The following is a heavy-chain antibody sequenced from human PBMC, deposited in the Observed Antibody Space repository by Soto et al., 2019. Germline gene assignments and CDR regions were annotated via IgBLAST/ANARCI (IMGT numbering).Heavy chain of an antibody. CDR2: LFYGGTT. Sequence: SETLSLTCTVSGGSISTSNSYWGWIRQTPGKGLEWVGSLFYGGTTDYNPSLKSRLTMSLDTSKNHFSLKLRSVTAADTAVYYCARHRGPAPVYWGQGTLVTVSS. V-gene: IGHV4-39*01. CDR3: ARHRGPAPVY. CDR1: GGSISTSNSY. D-gene: IGHD3-10*01. J-gene: IGHJ4*02.